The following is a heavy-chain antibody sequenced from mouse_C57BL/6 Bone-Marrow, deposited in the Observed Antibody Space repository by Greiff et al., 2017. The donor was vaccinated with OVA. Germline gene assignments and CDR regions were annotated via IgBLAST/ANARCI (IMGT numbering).Heavy chain of an antibody. J-gene: IGHJ2*01. Sequence: QVQLQQPGAELVKPGASVKLSCKASGYTFTSYWMHWVKQRPGPGLEWIGEIDPSDSYTKYHQKFKGKSTLTVAKSSSTAYMQLISLTSVDSAVEYCAKGYDCLDYWGQGTALTVSS. CDR1: GYTFTSYW. CDR3: AKGYDCLDY. V-gene: IGHV1-69*01. CDR2: IDPSDSYT. D-gene: IGHD2-4*01.